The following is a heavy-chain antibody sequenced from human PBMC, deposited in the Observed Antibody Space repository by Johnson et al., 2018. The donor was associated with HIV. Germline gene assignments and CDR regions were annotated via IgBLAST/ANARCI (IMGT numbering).Heavy chain of an antibody. CDR3: ARDGGIAATDAFDI. Sequence: QVQLVESGGGWVQPGGSLRLSCAASGFTFSSYAMHWVRQAPGKGLEWVAVISYDGSNKYYADSVKGRFTISRDNSKNTLYLQMNSLRAEDTAVYYCARDGGIAATDAFDIWGQGTMVTVSS. D-gene: IGHD6-13*01. V-gene: IGHV3-30*04. CDR1: GFTFSSYA. J-gene: IGHJ3*02. CDR2: ISYDGSNK.